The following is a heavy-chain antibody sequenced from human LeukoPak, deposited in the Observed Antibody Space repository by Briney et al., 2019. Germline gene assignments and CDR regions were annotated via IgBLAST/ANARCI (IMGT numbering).Heavy chain of an antibody. D-gene: IGHD3-10*01. CDR3: ARSRRYYGSGIQAAFDI. CDR1: GFTFSSYA. CDR2: ISYDGSNK. J-gene: IGHJ3*02. Sequence: GRSLRLSCAASGFTFSSYAMHWDRQAPGKGLEWVAVISYDGSNKYYADSVKGRFTISRDNSKNTLYLQMNSLRAEDTAVYYCARSRRYYGSGIQAAFDIWGQGTMVTVSS. V-gene: IGHV3-30-3*01.